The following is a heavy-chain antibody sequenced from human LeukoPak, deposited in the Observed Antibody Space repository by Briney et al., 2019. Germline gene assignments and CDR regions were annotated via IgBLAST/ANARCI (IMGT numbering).Heavy chain of an antibody. V-gene: IGHV3-23*01. CDR1: GFTFSSFA. CDR3: AKDLVGFGESSDYFDY. CDR2: ISGSGGST. Sequence: GGSLRLSSAASGFTFSSFAMSWVRQAPGKGLEWVSGISGSGGSTYYADSVKGRFTISRDNPKNTLYLEMSSLRAEDTAVYYCAKDLVGFGESSDYFDYWGQGTLVTVSS. J-gene: IGHJ4*02. D-gene: IGHD3-10*01.